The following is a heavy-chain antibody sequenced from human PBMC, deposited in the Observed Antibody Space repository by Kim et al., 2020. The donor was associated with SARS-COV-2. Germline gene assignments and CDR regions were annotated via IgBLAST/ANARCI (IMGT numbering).Heavy chain of an antibody. Sequence: TNYAQKLQGRVTMTTDTSTSTAYMELRSLRSDDTAVYYCARADFWTPPGPWGQGTLVTVSS. J-gene: IGHJ5*02. CDR2: T. CDR3: ARADFWTPPGP. D-gene: IGHD3-3*01. V-gene: IGHV1-18*01.